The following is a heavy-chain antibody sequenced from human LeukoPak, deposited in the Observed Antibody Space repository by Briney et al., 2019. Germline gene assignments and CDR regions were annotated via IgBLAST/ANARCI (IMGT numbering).Heavy chain of an antibody. V-gene: IGHV3-74*01. CDR1: GFIFSTSW. Sequence: GGSLRLSWAVSGFIFSTSWMYWVRQAPGKGLVWVSRIGPDGTDTRYADPVKGRFTISRDNAENTLYLQMNSLRAEDTAVYYCASYYWGTWMGAWGQGTLVTVSS. CDR3: ASYYWGTWMGA. D-gene: IGHD3-10*01. J-gene: IGHJ5*02. CDR2: IGPDGTDT.